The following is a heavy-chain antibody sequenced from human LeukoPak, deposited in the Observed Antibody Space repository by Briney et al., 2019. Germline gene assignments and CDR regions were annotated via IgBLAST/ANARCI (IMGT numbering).Heavy chain of an antibody. J-gene: IGHJ4*02. CDR1: GFTVSSNY. CDR2: IYSGGST. V-gene: IGHV3-66*01. Sequence: PGGSLRLSCAASGFTVSSNYMSWVRQAPGKGLEWVSVIYSGGSTYYADSVKGRFTISRDNSKNTLYLQMNSLRAEDTAVYYCARALYDGSGYTFDYWGQGTLVTVSS. CDR3: ARALYDGSGYTFDY. D-gene: IGHD3-22*01.